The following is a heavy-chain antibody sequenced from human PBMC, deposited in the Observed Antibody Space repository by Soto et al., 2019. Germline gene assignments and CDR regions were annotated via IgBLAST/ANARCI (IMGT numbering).Heavy chain of an antibody. D-gene: IGHD3-22*01. J-gene: IGHJ3*02. CDR3: AREAYYYDSIVYSLAGAFDI. CDR2: ISAYNGNT. CDR1: GYTFTSYG. Sequence: ASVKVSCKASGYTFTSYGISWVRQAPGQGLEWMGWISAYNGNTNYAQKLQGRVTMTTDTSTSTAYMELRSLRSDDTALYYCAREAYYYDSIVYSLAGAFDIWGQGTMVTFPS. V-gene: IGHV1-18*01.